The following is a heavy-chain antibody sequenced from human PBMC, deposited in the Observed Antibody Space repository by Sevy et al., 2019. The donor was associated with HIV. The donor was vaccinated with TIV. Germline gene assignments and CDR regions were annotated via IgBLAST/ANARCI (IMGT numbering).Heavy chain of an antibody. CDR3: AKNGGYYGSGDHDY. J-gene: IGHJ4*02. Sequence: GGSLRLSCAASGFTFDDYAMHWVRQAPGKGLEWVSGISWNSGSIGYADSVKGRFTISRDNAKNSLYLQMNSLRAEDTAVYYCAKNGGYYGSGDHDYWGQGTLVTVSS. CDR2: ISWNSGSI. D-gene: IGHD3-10*01. CDR1: GFTFDDYA. V-gene: IGHV3-9*01.